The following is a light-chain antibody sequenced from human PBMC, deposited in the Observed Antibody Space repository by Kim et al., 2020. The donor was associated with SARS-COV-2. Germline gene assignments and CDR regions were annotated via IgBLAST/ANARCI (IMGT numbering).Light chain of an antibody. CDR1: SSNIEKNY. CDR3: AAWVDRLSGRV. J-gene: IGLJ3*02. V-gene: IGLV1-47*01. Sequence: QPVLSQPPSASGTPGQRVTISCSGSSSNIEKNYVYWYQQVPGTAPKVLIYGNNQRPSGVPDSFSGSKSGTSASLAISGHRSEDEADYYCAAWVDRLSGRVFGGGTQLT. CDR2: GNN.